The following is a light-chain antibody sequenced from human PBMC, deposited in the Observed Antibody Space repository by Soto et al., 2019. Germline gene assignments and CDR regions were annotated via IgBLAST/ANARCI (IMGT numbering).Light chain of an antibody. Sequence: EIVMTQSPAILSVSPGDRATLSCRASRTININLAWYQQMPGQAPRVLIYAASTRATGIPARFSGSGSGTEFTLPISNLQFEDFAVYYCQKYNNWPRTFGQGTKVKIK. CDR1: RTININ. CDR2: AAS. CDR3: QKYNNWPRT. J-gene: IGKJ1*01. V-gene: IGKV3-15*01.